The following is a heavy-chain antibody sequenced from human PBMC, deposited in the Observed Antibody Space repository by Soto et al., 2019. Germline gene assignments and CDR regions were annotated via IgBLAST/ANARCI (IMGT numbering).Heavy chain of an antibody. D-gene: IGHD4-17*01. CDR3: ARLPHYGDPKAGI. V-gene: IGHV4-39*01. CDR2: INYGGSP. CDR1: GGSISSSGYY. J-gene: IGHJ4*02. Sequence: SETLSLTCTVSGGSISSSGYYWGWIRQPSGKGLEWIGSINYGGSPYYNPSLKSRVTISVDTSKNQFSLKLSSVTAADTAVYYCARLPHYGDPKAGIWGRGTLVTVSS.